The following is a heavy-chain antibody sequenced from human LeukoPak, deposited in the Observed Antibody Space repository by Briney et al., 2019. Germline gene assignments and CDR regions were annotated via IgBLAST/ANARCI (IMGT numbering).Heavy chain of an antibody. D-gene: IGHD3-3*01. CDR2: IIPIFGTA. Sequence: SVKVSCKASGGTFSSYAISWVRQAPGQGLEWMGGIIPIFGTANYAQKFQGRVTITADESTSTAYMELSSLRSEDTAVYYCARVGESYDFWSGYYRSWYYYMDVWGKGTTVTVSS. J-gene: IGHJ6*03. CDR3: ARVGESYDFWSGYYRSWYYYMDV. V-gene: IGHV1-69*01. CDR1: GGTFSSYA.